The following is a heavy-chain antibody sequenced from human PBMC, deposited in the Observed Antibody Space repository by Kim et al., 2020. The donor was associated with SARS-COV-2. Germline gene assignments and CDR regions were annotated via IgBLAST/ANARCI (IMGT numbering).Heavy chain of an antibody. D-gene: IGHD6-25*01. CDR1: GGSISSYY. CDR3: SRLPSGRPGGNRAFDV. V-gene: IGHV4-59*01. Sequence: SETLSLTCTVSGGSISSYYWNWIRQPPGKGLEWIGYVFYTGSTNYNPSLESRITISVDTSKTQISLNLTSVTAADTAAYYCSRLPSGRPGGNRAFDVWG. J-gene: IGHJ3*01. CDR2: VFYTGST.